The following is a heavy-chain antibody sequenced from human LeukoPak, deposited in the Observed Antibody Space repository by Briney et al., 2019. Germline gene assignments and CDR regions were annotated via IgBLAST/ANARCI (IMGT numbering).Heavy chain of an antibody. CDR1: GSTFSSYA. CDR2: ISGSGGST. V-gene: IGHV3-23*01. Sequence: GGSLRLSCAGSGSTFSSYAMSWVRRAPGKGLEWVSAISGSGGSTYYADSVKGRFIISRDNSKNTLYLQMNSLSAEDTAVFYCAKDREWLVQFYFDYWGQGTLVTVSS. J-gene: IGHJ4*02. D-gene: IGHD6-19*01. CDR3: AKDREWLVQFYFDY.